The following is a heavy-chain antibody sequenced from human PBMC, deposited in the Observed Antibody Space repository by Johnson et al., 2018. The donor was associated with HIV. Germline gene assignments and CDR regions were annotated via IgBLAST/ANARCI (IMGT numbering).Heavy chain of an antibody. CDR3: AKDSSSWLNAFDI. CDR1: GFTFSSYA. V-gene: IGHV3-23*04. CDR2: ISGSGGST. Sequence: VQLVESGGGLVQPGGSLRLSCAASGFTFSSYAMSWVRQAPGKGLEWVSAISGSGGSTYYADSVKGRFTISRDNSKNTLYLQMNSLRVEDTALYYCAKDSSSWLNAFDIWGQGTMVTVSS. D-gene: IGHD6-13*01. J-gene: IGHJ3*02.